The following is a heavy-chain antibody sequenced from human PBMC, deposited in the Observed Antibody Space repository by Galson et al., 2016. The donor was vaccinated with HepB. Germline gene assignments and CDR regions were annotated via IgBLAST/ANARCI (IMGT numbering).Heavy chain of an antibody. J-gene: IGHJ4*02. D-gene: IGHD1-26*01. Sequence: SLRLSCAASGFTFSSYGMHWVRQAPGKGLEWVAVISYDGSSKYYADSVKGRFTISRDNSKNTLYLQMHSLRVEDTAVYYCARGGSYLGPFDYWGQGTLVTVSS. CDR1: GFTFSSYG. CDR2: ISYDGSSK. V-gene: IGHV3-30*03. CDR3: ARGGSYLGPFDY.